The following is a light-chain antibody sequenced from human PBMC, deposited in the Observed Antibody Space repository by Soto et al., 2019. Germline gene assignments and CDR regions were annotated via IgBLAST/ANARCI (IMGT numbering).Light chain of an antibody. CDR2: AAS. CDR3: QQSYSTPRR. J-gene: IGKJ1*01. Sequence: DIQMTPSPYSLSASVGERVTITCRASQSISSYLKWYQQKPGQAPKLLIYAASSLQSGVPSRFRGSGSGTDFTLTIRSRLPEDVDTYYCQQSYSTPRRFGQGTKVEIK. V-gene: IGKV1-39*01. CDR1: QSISSY.